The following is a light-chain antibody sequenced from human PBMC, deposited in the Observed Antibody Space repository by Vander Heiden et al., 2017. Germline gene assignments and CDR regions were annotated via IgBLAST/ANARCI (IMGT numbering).Light chain of an antibody. CDR1: QSLLHSNGYNF. CDR3: MQALQIPST. J-gene: IGKJ4*01. Sequence: DIVMPQSPLSLPVTPGEPASISCRSSQSLLHSNGYNFLDWYLQKPGQSPQLLIYLGSNRASGVPDRFSGSGSGTDFTLKISRVEAEDVGVYYCMQALQIPSTFGGGTKVEIK. CDR2: LGS. V-gene: IGKV2-28*01.